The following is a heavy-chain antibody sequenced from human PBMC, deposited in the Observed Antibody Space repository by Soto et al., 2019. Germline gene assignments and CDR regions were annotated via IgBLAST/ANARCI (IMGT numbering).Heavy chain of an antibody. CDR1: GGSVRGYY. D-gene: IGHD1-26*01. CDR2: INHRGSA. V-gene: IGHV4-34*01. CDR3: ARGSRVKIPAATGRDYYYHGLDV. J-gene: IGHJ6*02. Sequence: QVQLQQWGAGLLKPSETLSLTCAVYGGSVRGYYWSWIRQPPGQGLEGIGEINHRGSANYNPSVKSRVTISVATSKNQFSLKLNSVPAADTAMYYCARGSRVKIPAATGRDYYYHGLDVWAQGTAVTVSS.